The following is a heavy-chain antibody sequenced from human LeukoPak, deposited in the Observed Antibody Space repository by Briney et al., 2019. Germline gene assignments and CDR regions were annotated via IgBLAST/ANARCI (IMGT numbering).Heavy chain of an antibody. D-gene: IGHD3-10*01. CDR1: GFXFSSYW. J-gene: IGHJ4*02. Sequence: GGSLRLSCVASGFXFSSYWITWVRQAPGKGLEWLANIKDDGSEKHYVDSVKGRFTISRDNVKNSLYLQMNSLRAEDTAVYYCARAIFDTMVRGVIIPRTFDYWGQGTLVTVSS. V-gene: IGHV3-7*02. CDR3: ARAIFDTMVRGVIIPRTFDY. CDR2: IKDDGSEK.